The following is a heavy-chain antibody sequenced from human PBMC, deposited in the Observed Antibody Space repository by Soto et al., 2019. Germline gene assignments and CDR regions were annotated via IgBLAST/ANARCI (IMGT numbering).Heavy chain of an antibody. J-gene: IGHJ4*02. Sequence: GGSLRLSCAASGFTFSSYGMHWVRQAPGKGLEWVAVIWYDGSNKYYADSVKGRFTISRDNSKNTLYLQMNSLRAEDTAVYYCARVPSIAVAGMDYFDYWGQGTLVTVSS. V-gene: IGHV3-33*01. CDR3: ARVPSIAVAGMDYFDY. CDR1: GFTFSSYG. D-gene: IGHD6-19*01. CDR2: IWYDGSNK.